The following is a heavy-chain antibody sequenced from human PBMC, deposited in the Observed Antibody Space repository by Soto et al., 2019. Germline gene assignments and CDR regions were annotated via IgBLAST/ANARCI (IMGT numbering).Heavy chain of an antibody. V-gene: IGHV3-30-3*01. D-gene: IGHD1-26*01. CDR3: ARAKLPWTPIDY. CDR2: ISYDGSNK. Sequence: QVQLVESGGGVVQPGRSLRLSCAASGFTFSSYAMHWVRQAPGKGLEWVAVISYDGSNKYYADSVKGRFTISRDNSKNTLYLQMNSLRAEDTAVYYCARAKLPWTPIDYWGQGTLVTVSS. CDR1: GFTFSSYA. J-gene: IGHJ4*02.